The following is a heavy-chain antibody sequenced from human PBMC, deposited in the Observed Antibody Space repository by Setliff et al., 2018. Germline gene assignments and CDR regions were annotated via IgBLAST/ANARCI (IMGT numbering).Heavy chain of an antibody. J-gene: IGHJ4*02. Sequence: GGSLRLSCAASGFTFSSYSMNWVRQAPGKGPVWVSRITNDGSSTIYADSVKGRFAISRDNAKNSLYLQMNSLRAEDTAVYYCARVGVPAVGLYFDYWGQGTLVTVSS. D-gene: IGHD2-8*01. V-gene: IGHV3-74*01. CDR1: GFTFSSYS. CDR2: ITNDGSST. CDR3: ARVGVPAVGLYFDY.